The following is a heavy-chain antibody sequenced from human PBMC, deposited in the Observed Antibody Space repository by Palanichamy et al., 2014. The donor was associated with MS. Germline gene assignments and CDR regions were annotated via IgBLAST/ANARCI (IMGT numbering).Heavy chain of an antibody. CDR1: GGSISGST. J-gene: IGHJ4*02. D-gene: IGHD7-27*01. CDR2: SSSGSA. CDR3: GRDNWGSIDY. Sequence: QVQLQESGPGLVKPSETLSLTCTVSGGSISGSTWSWIRQPPGKGLEWIGYSSSGSANYNPSLKSRVRISLDTSNNQFSLNLSSVTAADTAVYFCGRDNWGSIDYWGQGTLVTVSS. V-gene: IGHV4-59*01.